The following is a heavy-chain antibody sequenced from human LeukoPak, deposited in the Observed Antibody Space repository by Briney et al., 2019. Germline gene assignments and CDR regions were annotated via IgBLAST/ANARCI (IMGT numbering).Heavy chain of an antibody. D-gene: IGHD3-3*01. CDR2: IKQDGSEK. V-gene: IGHV3-7*01. J-gene: IGHJ6*03. Sequence: GGSLRLSCAASGFTFSSYWMSWVRQAPGKGLEWVANIKQDGSEKYYVDSVKGRFTISRDNSKNSLYLQMNSLRAEDTALYYCARDIRFLEWLSHYYYYYYMDVWGKGTTVTVSS. CDR1: GFTFSSYW. CDR3: ARDIRFLEWLSHYYYYYYMDV.